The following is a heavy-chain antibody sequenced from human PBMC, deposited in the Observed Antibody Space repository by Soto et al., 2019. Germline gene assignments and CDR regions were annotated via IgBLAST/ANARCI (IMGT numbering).Heavy chain of an antibody. D-gene: IGHD1-20*01. Sequence: EVQLVESGGGLVKPGGSLRLSCAASGFTFSTYTMNWVRQAPGKGLEWISSISSSSVYIYYADSVTGRFTISGDNAKNSLHLQMNSLGAGDTAVYYCARETGSDSWNDGLMDVWGQGTTVTVSS. CDR1: GFTFSTYT. V-gene: IGHV3-21*01. CDR2: ISSSSVYI. J-gene: IGHJ6*02. CDR3: ARETGSDSWNDGLMDV.